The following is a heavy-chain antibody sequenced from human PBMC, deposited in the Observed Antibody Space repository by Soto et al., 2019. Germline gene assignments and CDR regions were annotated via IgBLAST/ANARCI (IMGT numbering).Heavy chain of an antibody. V-gene: IGHV4-59*08. Sequence: QVQLQESGPGLVKPSETLSLTCIVSGGSISNYYWSWIRQPPGKGLEWIGYIYYSGSPNYNPSLKSRVTISVDTSKNQFSLKLSSVTAADTAVYYCARHRYSYGVYYFDYWGQGTLVTVSS. CDR1: GGSISNYY. CDR3: ARHRYSYGVYYFDY. D-gene: IGHD5-18*01. CDR2: IYYSGSP. J-gene: IGHJ4*02.